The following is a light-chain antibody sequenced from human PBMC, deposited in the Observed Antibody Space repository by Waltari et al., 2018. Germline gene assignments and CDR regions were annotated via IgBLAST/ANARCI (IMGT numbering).Light chain of an antibody. CDR3: QKYDRLPAT. J-gene: IGKJ1*01. V-gene: IGKV3-20*01. Sequence: EIVLTQSPGTLSLSPGERATLSCRASQSVRKYLAWYQQKPGQAPRLLIYETSIRATDIPDRFSGSGFGTDFSLTISSLDPEDFAVYFCQKYDRLPATFGQGTRVEIK. CDR1: QSVRKY. CDR2: ETS.